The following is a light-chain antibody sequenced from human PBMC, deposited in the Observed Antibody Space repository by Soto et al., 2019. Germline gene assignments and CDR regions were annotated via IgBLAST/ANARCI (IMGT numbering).Light chain of an antibody. CDR3: QQRTDRPPWT. J-gene: IGKJ1*01. V-gene: IGKV3-11*01. CDR1: QSIGLA. Sequence: EIVFTQSPATLSLSPGERAALSCRASQSIGLAIAWYQHKPGQAPRLLIFDASQRATGIPARFRGSGSGTDFTLSISSLEPEDFAVYYCQQRTDRPPWTFGQGTKVDTK. CDR2: DAS.